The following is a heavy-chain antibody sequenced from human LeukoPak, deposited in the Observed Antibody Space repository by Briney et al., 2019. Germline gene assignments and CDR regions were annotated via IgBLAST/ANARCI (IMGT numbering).Heavy chain of an antibody. CDR2: ISSTSDYI. CDR1: GYTFSHYS. D-gene: IGHD3-16*02. V-gene: IGHV3-21*01. J-gene: IGHJ3*02. CDR3: VSGNDPDSTWENYRLDAFDI. Sequence: GGSLRLSCAASGYTFSHYSVNWVRQAPGKGLEWVSSISSTSDYIYYADSVRGRFTISRDNTKSSLYLQMNSLRAEDTAVYYCVSGNDPDSTWENYRLDAFDIWGQGTTVIVSS.